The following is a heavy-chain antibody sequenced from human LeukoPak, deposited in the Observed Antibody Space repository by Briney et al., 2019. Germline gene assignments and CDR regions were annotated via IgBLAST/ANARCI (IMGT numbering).Heavy chain of an antibody. CDR2: IKQDGSEK. V-gene: IGHV3-7*01. CDR1: GFTFSSYW. J-gene: IGHJ6*02. CDR3: ARDAPWYYYYGMDV. Sequence: GGSLRPSCAASGFTFSSYWMSWVRQAPGKGLEWVANIKQDGSEKYYVDSVKGRFTISRDNAKNSLYLQMNSLRAEDTAVYYCARDAPWYYYYGMDVWGQGTAVTVSS.